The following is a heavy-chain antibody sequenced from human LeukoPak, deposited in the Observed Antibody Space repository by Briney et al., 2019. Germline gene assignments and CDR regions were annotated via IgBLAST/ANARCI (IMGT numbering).Heavy chain of an antibody. CDR1: GGSISNNY. J-gene: IGHJ3*02. CDR2: FHDSEST. CDR3: ARHGGETIVATILHAFDI. Sequence: SETLSLTCTVSGGSISNNYWSWIRQPPGKGLEWIGYFHDSESTNYNPSLKSRVTISVDTSKNQFSLKLSSVTAADTAVYYCARHGGETIVATILHAFDIWGQGTMVTVSS. D-gene: IGHD5-12*01. V-gene: IGHV4-59*08.